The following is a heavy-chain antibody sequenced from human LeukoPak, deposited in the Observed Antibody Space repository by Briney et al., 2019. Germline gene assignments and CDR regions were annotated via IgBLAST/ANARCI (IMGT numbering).Heavy chain of an antibody. CDR2: INHSGST. V-gene: IGHV4-34*01. J-gene: IGHJ4*02. CDR1: GGSFSGYY. D-gene: IGHD2-2*01. CDR3: ASPGYCSSTSCHDY. Sequence: PSETLSLTCAVYGGSFSGYYWSWIRQPPGKGLEWIGEINHSGSTNYNPSLKSRVTISVDTSKNQFSLKLSSVTAADTAVYYCASPGYCSSTSCHDYWGRGTLVTVSS.